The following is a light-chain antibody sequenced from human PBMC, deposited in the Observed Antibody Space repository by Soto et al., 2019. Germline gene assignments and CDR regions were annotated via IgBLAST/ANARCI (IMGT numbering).Light chain of an antibody. Sequence: DIQMTQSPSTLSASVGDRVTITCRASQSISNWLAWYQQKPGKAPKLLIYDASSLESGVPSRFSGSGSGTEFTLTISSLQPDDFATYYCQQYNSYTWTFGQGIKVDIK. V-gene: IGKV1-5*01. CDR1: QSISNW. J-gene: IGKJ1*01. CDR3: QQYNSYTWT. CDR2: DAS.